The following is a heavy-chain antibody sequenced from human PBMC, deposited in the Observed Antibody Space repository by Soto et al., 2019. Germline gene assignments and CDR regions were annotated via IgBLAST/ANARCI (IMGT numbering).Heavy chain of an antibody. D-gene: IGHD3-3*01. Sequence: SVKVSCKAPGDTFTSYYLNWVRQAPGQGLEWMGVINPHGGSTKYAQKFQGRITMTRDTSRSTVYMELSSLRSDDTAIYYCARSSGGNFGIIIEGSNWFDPWGQGTLVTVSS. V-gene: IGHV1-46*01. J-gene: IGHJ5*02. CDR2: INPHGGST. CDR1: GDTFTSYY. CDR3: ARSSGGNFGIIIEGSNWFDP.